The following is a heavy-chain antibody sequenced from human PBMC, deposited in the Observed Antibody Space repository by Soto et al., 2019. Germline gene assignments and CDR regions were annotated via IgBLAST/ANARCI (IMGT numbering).Heavy chain of an antibody. CDR3: AKLQPPGWIDA. CDR1: GDSASRANAY. Sequence: QVRLQESGPGLVKPSETLSLTCSVSGDSASRANAYWIWLRQAPGKGLEWIGYLYNSGSTNYKPSLRSRVSLSLDTSKNQFSVNLTSVTTADSAIYYCAKLQPPGWIDAWGHGTLFAVS. D-gene: IGHD4-4*01. V-gene: IGHV4-61*01. J-gene: IGHJ5*01. CDR2: LYNSGST.